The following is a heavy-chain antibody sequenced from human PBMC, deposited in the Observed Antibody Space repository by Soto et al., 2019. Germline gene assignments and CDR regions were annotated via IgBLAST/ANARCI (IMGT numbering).Heavy chain of an antibody. CDR1: GFSFTNFA. J-gene: IGHJ4*02. V-gene: IGHV3-23*01. CDR3: AKDDFTDRGDDYFDY. CDR2: IGASGDIT. Sequence: GSLRLSCAASGFSFTNFAMSWVRQAPGKGLEWVAGIGASGDITWYADSVKGRLSISRDNSKNTLYLQLNSLRFEDTAVYYCAKDDFTDRGDDYFDYWGPGTLVTVSS. D-gene: IGHD2-21*02.